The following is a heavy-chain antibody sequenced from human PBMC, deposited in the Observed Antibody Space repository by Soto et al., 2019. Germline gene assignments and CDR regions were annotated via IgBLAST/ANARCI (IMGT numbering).Heavy chain of an antibody. CDR1: GGSISSGDYY. J-gene: IGHJ4*02. D-gene: IGHD4-17*01. CDR3: ARGLSVTLFDN. Sequence: SETLSLTCTVSGGSISSGDYYWTWIRQHPGKGLEWIWYIYYSGSTYYNPSLKSRVTISVDTSKNQFSLKLSSVTAADTAVYYFARGLSVTLFDNWGQGTLVTVSS. V-gene: IGHV4-31*03. CDR2: IYYSGST.